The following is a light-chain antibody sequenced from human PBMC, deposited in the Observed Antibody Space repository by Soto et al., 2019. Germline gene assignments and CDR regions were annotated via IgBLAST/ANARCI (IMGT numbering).Light chain of an antibody. V-gene: IGLV2-14*01. CDR1: NSDVGGYNF. Sequence: QSALTQPASVSGAPGQSITISCTGTNSDVGGYNFVSWYQQHPGKAPKLMIYDVSNRPSGVSNRFSGSKSGNTASLNISGLQAEDEDDYYCSSYTSSSIPYVFGIGTKLTVL. CDR2: DVS. J-gene: IGLJ1*01. CDR3: SSYTSSSIPYV.